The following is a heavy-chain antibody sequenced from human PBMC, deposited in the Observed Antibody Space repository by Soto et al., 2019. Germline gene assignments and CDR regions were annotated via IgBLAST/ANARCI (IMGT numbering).Heavy chain of an antibody. D-gene: IGHD3-22*01. CDR3: ATTCDSSTYYSPDCTEYFQH. CDR2: INAGNGDT. V-gene: IGHV1-3*01. CDR1: GSTFSIYA. J-gene: IGHJ1*01. Sequence: ASVKVSCKASGSTFSIYAIHWVRQAPGQRPEWMGWINAGNGDTRYSQKFHDRVTITRDTSASTAYMEMSSLKSEDTAAYYCATTCDSSTYYSPDCTEYFQHWGQGTLVTVPQ.